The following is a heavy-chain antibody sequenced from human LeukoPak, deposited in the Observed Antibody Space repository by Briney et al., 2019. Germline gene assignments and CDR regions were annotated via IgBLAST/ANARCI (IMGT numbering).Heavy chain of an antibody. J-gene: IGHJ5*02. CDR3: ARDASYSSGAWDWFDP. D-gene: IGHD6-19*01. V-gene: IGHV1-18*01. CDR2: ISAYNGNT. CDR1: GYTLTELP. Sequence: ASVKVSCKVSGYTLTELPMHWVRQAPGKGLEWMGWISAYNGNTNYAQKLQGRVTMTTDTSTSTAYMELRSLRSDDTAVYYCARDASYSSGAWDWFDPWGQGTLVTVSS.